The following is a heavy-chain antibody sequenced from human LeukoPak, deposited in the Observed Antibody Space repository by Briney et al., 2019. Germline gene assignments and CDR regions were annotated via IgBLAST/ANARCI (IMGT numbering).Heavy chain of an antibody. CDR3: AKGRGSYSLDY. CDR2: INPNSGGT. V-gene: IGHV1-2*02. J-gene: IGHJ4*02. D-gene: IGHD1-26*01. Sequence: ASVKVSCTASGYTFTGYSMHWVRQAPGQGLEWMGLINPNSGGTNYAQKFQGRVTMTRDTSISTAYMELSRLRPDDTAVYYCAKGRGSYSLDYWGQGTLVTVSS. CDR1: GYTFTGYS.